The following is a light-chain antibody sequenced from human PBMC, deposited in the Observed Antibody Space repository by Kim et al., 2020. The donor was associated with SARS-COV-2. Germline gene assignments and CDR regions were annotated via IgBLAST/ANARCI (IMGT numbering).Light chain of an antibody. J-gene: IGLJ2*01. V-gene: IGLV3-19*01. CDR3: NSRDSSGNHLV. CDR1: SLRSYY. CDR2: GKN. Sequence: SSELTQDPAVSVALGQTVRITCQGDSLRSYYASWYQQKPGQAPVLVIYGKNNRPSGIPDRFSGSSSGNTASLTITWAQAEDEADYYCNSRDSSGNHLVFGGGTQLTVL.